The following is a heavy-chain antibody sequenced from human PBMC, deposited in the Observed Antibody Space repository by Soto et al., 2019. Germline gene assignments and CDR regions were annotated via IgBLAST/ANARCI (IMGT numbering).Heavy chain of an antibody. D-gene: IGHD3-16*01. J-gene: IGHJ4*02. Sequence: QVQLVQSGAEVKKPGSSVKVSCKASGGTFSSYAISWVRQAPGQGLEWMGGIIPIFGTANYAQKFQGRVTITADESTSTAYMELSSLRSEDTVVYYCARAVMYDYVWGSYSGYFDYWGQGSLVTVSS. V-gene: IGHV1-69*01. CDR3: ARAVMYDYVWGSYSGYFDY. CDR2: IIPIFGTA. CDR1: GGTFSSYA.